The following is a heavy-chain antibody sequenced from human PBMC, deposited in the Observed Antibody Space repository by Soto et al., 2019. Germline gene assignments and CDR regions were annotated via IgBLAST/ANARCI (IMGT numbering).Heavy chain of an antibody. D-gene: IGHD2-15*01. CDR3: AKDPRYCSGGSCHTNYGMDV. CDR2: ISGSGGST. Sequence: QTGGSLRLSCAASGFTFSSYAMSWVRQAPGKGLEWVSAISGSGGSTYYADSVKGRFTISRDNSKNTLYLQMNSLRAEDTAVYYCAKDPRYCSGGSCHTNYGMDVWGQGTTVTVSS. J-gene: IGHJ6*02. CDR1: GFTFSSYA. V-gene: IGHV3-23*01.